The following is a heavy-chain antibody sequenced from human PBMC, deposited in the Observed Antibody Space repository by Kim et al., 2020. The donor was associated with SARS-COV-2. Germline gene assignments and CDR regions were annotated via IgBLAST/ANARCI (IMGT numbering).Heavy chain of an antibody. V-gene: IGHV3-48*02. Sequence: GGSLRLSCAASGFNFKAYSFSWVRQAPGKGLEWISYIGITGSRIYNADSVKGRFTISRDSARNSVYLQMNDLRDEDTAVYYCARDHESPGDPDLDVWGQG. CDR1: GFNFKAYS. CDR3: ARDHESPGDPDLDV. CDR2: IGITGSRI. D-gene: IGHD3-10*01. J-gene: IGHJ6*02.